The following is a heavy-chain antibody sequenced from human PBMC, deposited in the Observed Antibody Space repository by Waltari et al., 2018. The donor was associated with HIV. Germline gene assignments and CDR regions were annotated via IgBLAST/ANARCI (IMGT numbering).Heavy chain of an antibody. CDR1: GGPISTSDL. Sequence: QVRLQESGPGLVKPSGTLSLTCAASGGPISTSDLWSWVRQPPGEGLEWIGEIYHNGSAKYNPSLKSRVIFSVDKSKNEFSLKLTSATAADTAVYYCARIPPLFCTTATCFGNWFDSWGQGTLVIVSS. J-gene: IGHJ5*01. D-gene: IGHD2-2*01. V-gene: IGHV4-4*02. CDR2: IYHNGSA. CDR3: ARIPPLFCTTATCFGNWFDS.